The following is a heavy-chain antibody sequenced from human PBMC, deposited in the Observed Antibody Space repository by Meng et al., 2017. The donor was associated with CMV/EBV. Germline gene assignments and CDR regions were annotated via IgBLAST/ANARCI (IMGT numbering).Heavy chain of an antibody. Sequence: GSLRLSCTVSGGSISSSSYYWGWIRQPPGKGLEWIGSIYYSGSTYYNPSLKSRVTISVDTSKNQFSLKLSSVTAADTAVYYCARGGYGDYGRLGVDYWGQGTLVTVSS. CDR3: ARGGYGDYGRLGVDY. CDR2: IYYSGST. V-gene: IGHV4-39*07. J-gene: IGHJ4*02. D-gene: IGHD4-17*01. CDR1: GGSISSSSYY.